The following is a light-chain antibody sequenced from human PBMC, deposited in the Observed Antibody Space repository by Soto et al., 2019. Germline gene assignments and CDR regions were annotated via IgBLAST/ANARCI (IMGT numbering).Light chain of an antibody. CDR3: QQYHSSPFT. Sequence: DIQMTQSPSPLSASVGGSVTITCRASQPISEFLSWYQQKPGKAPRLLIYSSPRVESGVPSKFGAGGSGTEFTLNINNLQPEDFASYICQQYHSSPFTFGLGTTVVV. V-gene: IGKV1-39*01. CDR2: SSP. CDR1: QPISEF. J-gene: IGKJ3*01.